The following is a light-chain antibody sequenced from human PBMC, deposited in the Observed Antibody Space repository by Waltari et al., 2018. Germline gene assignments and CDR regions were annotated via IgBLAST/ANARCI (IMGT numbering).Light chain of an antibody. J-gene: IGLJ3*02. CDR3: SSYTSSTTLV. CDR2: EVN. V-gene: IGLV2-18*02. Sequence: QSALTQPPSVSGSPGQSVTISCTGTRTDVGSYSRVSWYQQPPGSAPKVIIYEVNKRPAGVPDWFSGSKSGNTASLTISGLQSEDEADYYCSSYTSSTTLVFGGGTSLTVL. CDR1: RTDVGSYSR.